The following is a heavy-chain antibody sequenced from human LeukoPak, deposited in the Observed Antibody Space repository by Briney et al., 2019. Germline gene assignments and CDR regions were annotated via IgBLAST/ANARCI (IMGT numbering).Heavy chain of an antibody. CDR2: MQYSGST. V-gene: IGHV4-39*01. J-gene: IGHJ4*02. D-gene: IGHD1-26*01. CDR3: ARRGTIDTGRPWN. CDR1: GGSINISDYY. Sequence: SETLSLTCTVSGGSINISDYYWGWIRQPPGKGLEWIGSMQYSGSTYYNPSLKSRVTISVDTSKNQFSLKVTSVTAADTAVYYCARRGTIDTGRPWNWGQGTLVTVSS.